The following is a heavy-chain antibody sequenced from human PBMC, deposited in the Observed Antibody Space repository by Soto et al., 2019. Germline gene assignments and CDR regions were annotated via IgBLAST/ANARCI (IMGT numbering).Heavy chain of an antibody. D-gene: IGHD3-16*01. V-gene: IGHV5-51*01. J-gene: IGHJ6*02. CDR2: IYPGDSDT. CDR1: GYSFTSYW. Sequence: GESLKISCKGSGYSFTSYWIGWVRQMPGKGLEWMGIIYPGDSDTRYSPSFQGQVTISADKSISTAYLQWSSLKASDTAMYYCARDRLGAPTSAYYGMDVWGQGTTVTVSS. CDR3: ARDRLGAPTSAYYGMDV.